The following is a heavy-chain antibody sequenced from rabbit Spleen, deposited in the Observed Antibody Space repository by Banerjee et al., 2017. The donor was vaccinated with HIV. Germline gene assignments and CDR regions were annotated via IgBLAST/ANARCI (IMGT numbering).Heavy chain of an antibody. CDR3: ARGSNSHGDGYSL. J-gene: IGHJ4*01. CDR2: INVGGGSGT. CDR1: GFSFSSSYW. V-gene: IGHV1S45*01. D-gene: IGHD6-1*01. Sequence: QEQLEESGGDLVKPEGSLTLTCTASGFSFSSSYWICWVRQAPGKGLEWIACINVGGGSGTYYASWAKGRFTISKTSSTTVTLQMTSLTGADTATYFCARGSNSHGDGYSLWGPGTLGTVS.